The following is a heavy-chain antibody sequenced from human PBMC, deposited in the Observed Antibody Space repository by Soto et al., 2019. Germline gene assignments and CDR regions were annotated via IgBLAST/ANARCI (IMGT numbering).Heavy chain of an antibody. J-gene: IGHJ5*02. CDR2: IYHSGST. V-gene: IGHV4-4*02. D-gene: IGHD3-9*01. Sequence: SETLSLTCAVSSGSISSSNWWSWVRQPPGKGLEWIGEIYHSGSTNYNPSLKSRVTISVDKSKNQFSLKLSSVTAADTAVYYCARGNDILTDSNWFDPWGQGTLVTVSS. CDR1: SGSISSSNW. CDR3: ARGNDILTDSNWFDP.